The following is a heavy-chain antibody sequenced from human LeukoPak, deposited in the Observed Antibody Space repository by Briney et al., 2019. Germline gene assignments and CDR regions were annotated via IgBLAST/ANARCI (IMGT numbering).Heavy chain of an antibody. CDR3: ANSLYCSGGSCYNYYGMDV. V-gene: IGHV3-21*01. CDR2: ISSSSSYI. Sequence: GGSLRLPCAASGFTFSSYSMNWVRQAPGKGLEWVSSISSSSSYIYYADSVKGRFTISRDNAKNSLYLQMNSLRAEDTAAYYCANSLYCSGGSCYNYYGMDVWGQGTTVTVSS. J-gene: IGHJ6*02. CDR1: GFTFSSYS. D-gene: IGHD2-15*01.